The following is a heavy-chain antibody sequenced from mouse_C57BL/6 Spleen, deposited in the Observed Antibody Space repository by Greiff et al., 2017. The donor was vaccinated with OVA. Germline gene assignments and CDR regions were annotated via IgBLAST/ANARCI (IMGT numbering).Heavy chain of an antibody. CDR2: IRNKANGYTT. J-gene: IGHJ1*03. Sequence: DVKLQESGGGLVQPGGSLSLSCAASGFTFTDYYMSWVRQPPGKALEWLGFIRNKANGYTTEYSASVKGRFTISRDNSQSILYLQMNALRAEDSATYYCARYHYGSSSWYFDVWGTGTTVTVSS. CDR3: ARYHYGSSSWYFDV. D-gene: IGHD1-1*01. CDR1: GFTFTDYY. V-gene: IGHV7-3*01.